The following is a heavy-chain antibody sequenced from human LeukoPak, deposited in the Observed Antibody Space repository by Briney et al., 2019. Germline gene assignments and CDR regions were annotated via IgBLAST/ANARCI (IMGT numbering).Heavy chain of an antibody. CDR2: ISHSGSS. J-gene: IGHJ4*02. CDR3: ARDGYYYDGSFEY. CDR1: GYSISSGYF. D-gene: IGHD3-22*01. Sequence: SQTLSLTCAVSGYSISSGYFWAWIRQPPGKGLEWIGSISHSGSSYSKPSLKSRVIISVDTSNNQFSLKLTSVTAADTATYYCARDGYYYDGSFEYWGQGIRVAVSS. V-gene: IGHV4-38-2*02.